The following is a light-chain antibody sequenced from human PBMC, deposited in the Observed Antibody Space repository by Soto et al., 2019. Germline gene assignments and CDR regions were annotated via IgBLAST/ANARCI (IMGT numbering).Light chain of an antibody. CDR2: EVT. V-gene: IGLV2-8*01. CDR3: SSYAGRNNLV. CDR1: SSDVGGYNY. Sequence: QSALTQPPSASGSPGQSVTISCTGTSSDVGGYNYVSWYQQHPGKAPKLMIYEVTKRPSGVPDRFSGSKSGNTASLTVSGLHAEDEAYYYCSSYAGRNNLVFGGGTTLTVL. J-gene: IGLJ2*01.